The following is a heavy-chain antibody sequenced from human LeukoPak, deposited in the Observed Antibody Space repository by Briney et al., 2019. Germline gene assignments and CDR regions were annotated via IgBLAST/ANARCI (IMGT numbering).Heavy chain of an antibody. CDR1: GFTFSSHG. V-gene: IGHV3-30*02. J-gene: IGHJ4*02. D-gene: IGHD5-18*01. Sequence: GGSLRLSCAASGFTFSSHGMHWVRQAPGKGLEWVAFIRYDGSNKYYADSVKGRFTISRDNSKNTLYLQMNSLRGEDTAVYYCAKDAREIQLWLRSPVDYWGQGTLVTVSS. CDR2: IRYDGSNK. CDR3: AKDAREIQLWLRSPVDY.